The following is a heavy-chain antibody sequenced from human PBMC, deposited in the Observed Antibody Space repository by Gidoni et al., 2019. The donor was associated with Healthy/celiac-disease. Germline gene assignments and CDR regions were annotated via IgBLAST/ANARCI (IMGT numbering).Heavy chain of an antibody. J-gene: IGHJ6*02. Sequence: GPGLVKPSETLSLTCPVSGGSISSYYWSWIRQPPGKGLEWIGYIYYSGSTNYNPSLKSRVTISVDTSKNQFSLKLSSVTAADTAVYYCAGGLDYYYGMDVWGQGTTVTVSS. CDR1: GGSISSYY. CDR2: IYYSGST. D-gene: IGHD6-19*01. V-gene: IGHV4-59*01. CDR3: AGGLDYYYGMDV.